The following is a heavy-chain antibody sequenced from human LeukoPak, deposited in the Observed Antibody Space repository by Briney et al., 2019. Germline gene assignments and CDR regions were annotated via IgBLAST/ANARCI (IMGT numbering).Heavy chain of an antibody. J-gene: IGHJ4*02. Sequence: GGSLRLSCVASGFTFYDYAMHWVRHAPGKGLEWVSLIGGDGGSTYYADSVKGRFTISRDNSKNSLYLQMNSLRTEDTALYYCAKDMGEWGVDYWGQGTLVTVSS. CDR3: AKDMGEWGVDY. V-gene: IGHV3-43*02. D-gene: IGHD1-26*01. CDR1: GFTFYDYA. CDR2: IGGDGGST.